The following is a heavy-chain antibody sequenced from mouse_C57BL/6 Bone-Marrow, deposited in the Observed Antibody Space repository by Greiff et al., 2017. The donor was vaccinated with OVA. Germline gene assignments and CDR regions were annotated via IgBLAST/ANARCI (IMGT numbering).Heavy chain of an antibody. V-gene: IGHV5-6*01. CDR1: GFTFSSYG. J-gene: IGHJ2*01. CDR2: ISSGGSYT. CDR3: PRQSVRPLDY. Sequence: EVQLVESGGDLVKPGGSLKLSCAASGFTFSSYGMSWVRQTPDKRLEWVATISSGGSYTYYPDSVKGRFTISRDNAKNTLYLQMSSLKSEDTAMYYCPRQSVRPLDYWGQGTTLTVSS.